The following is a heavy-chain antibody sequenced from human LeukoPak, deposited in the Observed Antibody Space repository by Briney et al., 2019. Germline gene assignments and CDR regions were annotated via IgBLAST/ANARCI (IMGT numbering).Heavy chain of an antibody. CDR2: ISTSGSAM. CDR3: ASSGSYRFDY. J-gene: IGHJ4*02. V-gene: IGHV3-48*02. D-gene: IGHD1-26*01. CDR1: GFTFSSYA. Sequence: GGSLRLSCAASGFTFSSYAMSWVRQAPGKGLEWVSHISTSGSAMYYADSVKGRFTISRDNAKDSLYLQMNSLRDEDTAVYYCASSGSYRFDYWGQGTLVTVSS.